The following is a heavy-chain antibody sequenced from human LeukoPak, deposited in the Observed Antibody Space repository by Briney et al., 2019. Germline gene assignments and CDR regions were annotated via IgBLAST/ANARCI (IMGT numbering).Heavy chain of an antibody. CDR3: AKDRIPVAGTFDY. J-gene: IGHJ4*02. Sequence: GGSLRLSCAASGFTFSSNWMYWVRQAPGKGPVWVSRINSDGTTTTYADSVKGRFTISRDNSKNTLYLQMSSLRAEDTAVYYCAKDRIPVAGTFDYWGQGTLVTVSS. CDR2: INSDGTTT. D-gene: IGHD6-19*01. CDR1: GFTFSSNW. V-gene: IGHV3-74*01.